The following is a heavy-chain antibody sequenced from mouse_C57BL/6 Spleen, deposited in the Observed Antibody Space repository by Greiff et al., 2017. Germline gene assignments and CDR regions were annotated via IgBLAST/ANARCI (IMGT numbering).Heavy chain of an antibody. CDR3: ARQHYYYGSSYYFDY. D-gene: IGHD1-1*01. CDR1: GFTFSSYG. V-gene: IGHV5-6*01. J-gene: IGHJ2*01. CDR2: ISSGGSYT. Sequence: DVHLVESGGDLVKPGGSLKLSCAASGFTFSSYGMSWVRQTPDKRLEWVATISSGGSYTYYPDSVKGRFTISRDNAKNTLYLQMSSLKSEDTAMYYCARQHYYYGSSYYFDYWGQGTTLTVSS.